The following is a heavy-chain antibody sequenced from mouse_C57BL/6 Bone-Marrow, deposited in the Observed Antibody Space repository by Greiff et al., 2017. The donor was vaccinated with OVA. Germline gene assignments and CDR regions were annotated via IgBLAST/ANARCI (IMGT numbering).Heavy chain of an antibody. CDR2: SRNKANDYTT. J-gene: IGHJ3*01. CDR1: GFTFSDFY. CDR3: ARDAGNHAWFAY. V-gene: IGHV7-1*01. D-gene: IGHD2-1*01. Sequence: EVKVVESGGGLVQSGRSLRLSCATSGFTFSDFYMEWVRQAPGQGLEWIAASRNKANDYTTEYSASVKGRFIVSRDTSQSILYLQMNALRAEDTAIYYCARDAGNHAWFAYWGQGTLVTVSA.